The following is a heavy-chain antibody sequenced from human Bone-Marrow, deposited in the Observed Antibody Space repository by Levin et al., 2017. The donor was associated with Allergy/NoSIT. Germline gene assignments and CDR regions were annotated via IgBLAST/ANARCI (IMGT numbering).Heavy chain of an antibody. V-gene: IGHV3-21*01. CDR1: GFSFNDYT. CDR3: AAYCAGGSCYAVTEDY. Sequence: GGSLRLSCTASGFSFNDYTMNWVRQAPGAGLEWVSSISRTGGYIYYGDSVRGRFTISRDNAKKSLYLQMDSLRPEDTAVYYCAAYCAGGSCYAVTEDYWGQGTLVTVSS. CDR2: ISRTGGYI. D-gene: IGHD2-15*01. J-gene: IGHJ4*02.